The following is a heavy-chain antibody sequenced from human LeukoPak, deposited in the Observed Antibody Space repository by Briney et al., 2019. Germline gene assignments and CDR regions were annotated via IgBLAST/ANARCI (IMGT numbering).Heavy chain of an antibody. D-gene: IGHD6-19*01. V-gene: IGHV1-18*01. CDR2: ISAYNGNT. CDR3: ARAVAVAGTELWFDP. Sequence: ASVKVSCKASGYTFTSYGFSWVRQAPGQGLEWMGWISAYNGNTNYAQKLQGRVTMTTDTSTSTAYMELRSLRSDDTAVYYCARAVAVAGTELWFDPWGQGTLVTVSS. CDR1: GYTFTSYG. J-gene: IGHJ5*02.